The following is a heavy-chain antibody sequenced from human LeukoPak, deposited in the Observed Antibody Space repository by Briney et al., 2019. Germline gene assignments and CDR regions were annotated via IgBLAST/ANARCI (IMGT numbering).Heavy chain of an antibody. V-gene: IGHV3-49*04. CDR3: TRGRTGAGPWFDP. CDR2: IRSKAYGGTT. J-gene: IGHJ5*02. Sequence: PGGSLRLSCTASGFTFGDYAMSWVRQAPGKGLEGVGFIRSKAYGGTTEYAASVEGRFTISRDDSKSIAYLQMNSLKTEDTAVYYCTRGRTGAGPWFDPWGKGTLVTVSS. D-gene: IGHD1-26*01. CDR1: GFTFGDYA.